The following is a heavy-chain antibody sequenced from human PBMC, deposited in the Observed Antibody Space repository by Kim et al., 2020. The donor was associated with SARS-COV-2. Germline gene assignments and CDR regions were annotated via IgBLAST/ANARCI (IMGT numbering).Heavy chain of an antibody. Sequence: GGSLRLSCAASGFTFSNAWMNWVRQAPGKGLEWVGRIKSKTDGGTTAYAASVKGRFTISRDDSKNTLYLQMNSLKTEDTAVYYCTTRGYGSSWGVDSWGQGTLVTVSS. CDR2: IKSKTDGGTT. V-gene: IGHV3-15*01. CDR3: TTRGYGSSWGVDS. CDR1: GFTFSNAW. D-gene: IGHD6-13*01. J-gene: IGHJ4*02.